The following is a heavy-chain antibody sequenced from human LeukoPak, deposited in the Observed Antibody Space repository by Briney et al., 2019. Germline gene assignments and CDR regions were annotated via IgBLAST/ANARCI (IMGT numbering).Heavy chain of an antibody. CDR1: GFTFSSYA. D-gene: IGHD2-21*02. CDR2: ISYDGSNK. Sequence: GGSLRLSCAASGFTFSSYAMHWVRQAPGKGLEWVAVISYDGSNKYYADSVKGRFTISRDNSKNTLYLQMNSLRAEDTAVYYCAKDHCGGDCYSNPYFDHWGQGALVTVSS. V-gene: IGHV3-30*04. CDR3: AKDHCGGDCYSNPYFDH. J-gene: IGHJ4*02.